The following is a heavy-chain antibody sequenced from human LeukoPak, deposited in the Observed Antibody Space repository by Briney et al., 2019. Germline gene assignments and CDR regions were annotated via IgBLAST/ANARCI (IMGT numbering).Heavy chain of an antibody. CDR3: ASGHIVGAIHEVGLDY. J-gene: IGHJ4*02. V-gene: IGHV3-7*01. CDR1: GFTFYSYT. D-gene: IGHD1-26*01. Sequence: SGGSLRLSCAASGFTFYSYTMSWVRQAPGKGLEWVANIKQDGSEKYYVDSVKGRFTISRDNAKNSLYLQMNSLRAEDTAVYYCASGHIVGAIHEVGLDYWGQGTLVTVSS. CDR2: IKQDGSEK.